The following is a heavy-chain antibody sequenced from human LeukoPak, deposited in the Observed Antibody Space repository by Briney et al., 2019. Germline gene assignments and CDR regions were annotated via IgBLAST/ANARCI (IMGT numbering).Heavy chain of an antibody. J-gene: IGHJ4*02. V-gene: IGHV4-4*07. CDR1: GGSISSYY. CDR2: IYSIGSP. Sequence: PSETLSLTCTVAGGSISSYYWSWIRQPAGKGLEWIGRIYSIGSPNSNPSLKTRVSLSVDTSRNQFSLKVNSVTAADTAVYYCARMYSGTYGGIDYWGQGALVTVSS. D-gene: IGHD1-26*01. CDR3: ARMYSGTYGGIDY.